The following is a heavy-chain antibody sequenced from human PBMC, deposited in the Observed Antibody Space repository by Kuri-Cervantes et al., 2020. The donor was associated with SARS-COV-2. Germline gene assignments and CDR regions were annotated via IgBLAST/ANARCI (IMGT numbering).Heavy chain of an antibody. CDR3: ARALVVPAANYYYYGMDV. CDR2: INHSGST. CDR1: GGSFSGYY. J-gene: IGHJ6*02. V-gene: IGHV4-34*01. D-gene: IGHD2-2*01. Sequence: GSLRLSCAVYGGSFSGYYWSWIRQPPGKGLEWIGEINHSGSTNYNPSLKSRVTISVDTSKNQFSLKLSSVTAADTAVYYCARALVVPAANYYYYGMDVWGQGSTVTVSS.